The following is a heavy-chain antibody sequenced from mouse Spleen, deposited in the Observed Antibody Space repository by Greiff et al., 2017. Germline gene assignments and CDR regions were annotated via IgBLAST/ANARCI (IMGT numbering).Heavy chain of an antibody. J-gene: IGHJ3*01. D-gene: IGHD2-4*01. CDR3: ARHFDDYGSWFAY. CDR2: IWSDGST. V-gene: IGHV2-6-1*01. CDR1: GFSLTSYG. Sequence: VQLKQSGPGLVAPSQSLSITCTVSGFSLTSYGVHWVRQPPGKGLEWLVVIWSDGSTTYNSALKSRLSISKDNSKSQVFLKMNSLQTDDTAMYYCARHFDDYGSWFAYWGQGTLVTVSA.